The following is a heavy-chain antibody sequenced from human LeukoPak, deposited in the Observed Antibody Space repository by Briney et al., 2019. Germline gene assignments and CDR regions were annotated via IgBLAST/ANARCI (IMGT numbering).Heavy chain of an antibody. CDR3: AREVGMKYQLLRGDWFDP. CDR2: ISAYNGNT. D-gene: IGHD2-2*01. CDR1: GYTFTSYG. V-gene: IGHV1-18*01. Sequence: ASVKVSCKASGYTFTSYGISWVRQAPGQGLEWMGWISAYNGNTNYAQKLQGRVTMTTDTSTRTAYMELRSLRSDDTAVYYCAREVGMKYQLLRGDWFDPWGQGTLVTVSS. J-gene: IGHJ5*02.